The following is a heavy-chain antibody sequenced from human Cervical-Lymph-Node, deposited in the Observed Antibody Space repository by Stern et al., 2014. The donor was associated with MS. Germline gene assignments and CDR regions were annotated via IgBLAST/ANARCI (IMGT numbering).Heavy chain of an antibody. V-gene: IGHV3-33*01. Sequence: VQLVESGGGVVQPGGSLRLSCAASGFTFSSYGMHWVRQAPGKGLEWVAGIWYDGSNKYYADSVKGRFTISRDNSKNTLYLQMNSLRAEDTAVYYCAREGIGCGGDCYEYYFDYWGQGTLVTVSS. J-gene: IGHJ4*02. CDR1: GFTFSSYG. CDR2: IWYDGSNK. CDR3: AREGIGCGGDCYEYYFDY. D-gene: IGHD2-21*02.